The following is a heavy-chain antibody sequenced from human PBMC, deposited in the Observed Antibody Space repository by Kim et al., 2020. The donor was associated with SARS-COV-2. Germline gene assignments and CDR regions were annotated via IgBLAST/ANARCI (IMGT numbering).Heavy chain of an antibody. CDR2: ISGDGGSP. CDR1: GFTFDDYA. CDR3: AQSRSGYTNYSYYYGMDV. J-gene: IGHJ6*01. V-gene: IGHV3-43*02. D-gene: IGHD3-9*01. Sequence: GGSLRLSCAASGFTFDDYAMHWVRQAPGKGLEWVSLISGDGGSPYYADSVKGRFTISRDTSKNSMYLQMNSPRTEDTALYYCAQSRSGYTNYSYYYGMDV.